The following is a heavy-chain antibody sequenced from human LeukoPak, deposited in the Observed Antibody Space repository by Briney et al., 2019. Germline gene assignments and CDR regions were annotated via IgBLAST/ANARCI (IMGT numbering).Heavy chain of an antibody. D-gene: IGHD2-2*01. CDR2: INHSGST. CDR1: GGAISSSGYY. J-gene: IGHJ5*02. CDR3: ARGRLAVVVPAAMYWFDP. V-gene: IGHV4-39*07. Sequence: KPSETLSLTCTVSGGAISSSGYYWGWIRQPPGKGLEWIGEINHSGSTNYNPSLKSRVTISVDTSKNQFSLKLSSVTAADTAVYYCARGRLAVVVPAAMYWFDPWGQGTLVTVSS.